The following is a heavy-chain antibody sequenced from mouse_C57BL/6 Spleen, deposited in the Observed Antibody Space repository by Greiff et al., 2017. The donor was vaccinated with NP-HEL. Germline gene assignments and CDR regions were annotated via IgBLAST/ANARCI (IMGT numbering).Heavy chain of an antibody. Sequence: QVQLQQSGPELVKPGASVKISCKASGYAFSSSWMNWVKQRPGKGLEWIGRIYPGDGDTNYNGKFKGKATLTADKSSSTAYMQLSSLTSEDSAVYFCARWWLLPMDYWGQGTSVTVSS. V-gene: IGHV1-82*01. CDR2: IYPGDGDT. CDR1: GYAFSSSW. D-gene: IGHD2-3*01. CDR3: ARWWLLPMDY. J-gene: IGHJ4*01.